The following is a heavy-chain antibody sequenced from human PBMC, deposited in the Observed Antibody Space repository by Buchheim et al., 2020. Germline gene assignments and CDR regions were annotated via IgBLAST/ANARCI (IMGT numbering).Heavy chain of an antibody. CDR3: ARDPGRITMVRGVISPGNYYGMDV. V-gene: IGHV1-46*01. Sequence: QVQLVQSGAEVKKPGASVKVSCKASGYTFTSYYMHWVRQAPGQGLEWMGIINPSGGSTSYAQKFQGRVTMTRDTSTSPVYMELSSLRSEDTAVYYCARDPGRITMVRGVISPGNYYGMDVWGQGTT. CDR1: GYTFTSYY. D-gene: IGHD3-10*01. J-gene: IGHJ6*02. CDR2: INPSGGST.